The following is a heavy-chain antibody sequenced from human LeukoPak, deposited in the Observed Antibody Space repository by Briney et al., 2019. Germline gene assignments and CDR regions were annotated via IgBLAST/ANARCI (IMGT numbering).Heavy chain of an antibody. J-gene: IGHJ4*02. CDR1: EFTFTTYG. CDR2: IYYDGSNI. Sequence: GGSLTLSCAASEFTFTTYGMHWVRQAPGKGLEWVAFIYYDGSNIYYADYVKGRFTISRDISKNTLYLQMDSLRAEDTAVYYCAREGTFNYGSGTYFSPHFDYWGQGTLVTVSS. CDR3: AREGTFNYGSGTYFSPHFDY. D-gene: IGHD3-10*01. V-gene: IGHV3-33*01.